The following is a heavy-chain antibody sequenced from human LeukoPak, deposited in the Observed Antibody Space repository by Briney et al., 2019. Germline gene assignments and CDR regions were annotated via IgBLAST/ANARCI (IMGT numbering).Heavy chain of an antibody. V-gene: IGHV3-33*06. CDR1: GSTFSNYG. D-gene: IGHD6-13*01. CDR2: IWYDGGNK. Sequence: PGGSLRLSCAASGSTFSNYGMHWVRQAPGKGLEWVAVIWYDGGNKYYADSVKGRFTISRDNSKNTLYLQMNSLRVEDTAVYYCAKGDYHQAASLGYWGQGTLVTVSS. J-gene: IGHJ4*02. CDR3: AKGDYHQAASLGY.